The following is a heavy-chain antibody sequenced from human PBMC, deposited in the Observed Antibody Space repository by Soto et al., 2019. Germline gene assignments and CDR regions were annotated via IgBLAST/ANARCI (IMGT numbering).Heavy chain of an antibody. V-gene: IGHV3-11*01. CDR1: GFTFSDHY. CDR2: ISSSGSSI. J-gene: IGHJ6*02. D-gene: IGHD1-26*01. Sequence: GGSLRLSCAASGFTFSDHYMSWIRQAPGKGLEWVSYISSSGSSIYYGDSVKGRFTNYRDNAKNSLYLQMNSLRAEDTAVYYCARALVGTTDPGGYYGLDVWGQGTTVTVSS. CDR3: ARALVGTTDPGGYYGLDV.